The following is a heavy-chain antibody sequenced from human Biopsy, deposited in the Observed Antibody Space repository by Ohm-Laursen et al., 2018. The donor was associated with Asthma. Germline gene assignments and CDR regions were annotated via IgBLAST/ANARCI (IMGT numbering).Heavy chain of an antibody. CDR3: ARAIGTGDWYFDV. CDR1: GDSISSNSW. D-gene: IGHD1-1*01. J-gene: IGHJ2*01. V-gene: IGHV4-4*02. CDR2: IYYSGST. Sequence: SETLSLTCAVSGDSISSNSWWTWVRQSPGRGLEWIGEIYYSGSTNYHPSLKGRVTISVAKSKNQFSLRLTSVTAADTAVYYCARAIGTGDWYFDVWGQGTLVTVSS.